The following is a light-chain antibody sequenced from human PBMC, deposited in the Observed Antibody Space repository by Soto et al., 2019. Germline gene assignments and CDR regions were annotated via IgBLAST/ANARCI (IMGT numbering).Light chain of an antibody. CDR3: QHHNSYSQT. V-gene: IGKV1-5*01. J-gene: IGKJ1*01. CDR1: QSISHY. Sequence: DIQMTQSPPTLSASVGDRVTITCRASQSISHYLAWYQQMPGKAPKLLIYGASTLQSGVPSRFGGSGSGTEFTLTISSLQPDDFGTYFCQHHNSYSQTFGQGTKVEIK. CDR2: GAS.